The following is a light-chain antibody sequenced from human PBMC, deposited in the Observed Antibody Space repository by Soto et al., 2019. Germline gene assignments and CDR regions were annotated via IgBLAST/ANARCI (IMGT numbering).Light chain of an antibody. V-gene: IGKV4-1*01. CDR2: GAS. CDR3: QQYYSIPFT. J-gene: IGKJ2*01. Sequence: DFVMTQAPDSLAVSLGERATINCKSSQSVLYNSNNKNHLGWFQQKPGHPPKLLIYGASFRPSGVHDRVSGSGSGTDFTLPLSSLQAEDVAVYYCQQYYSIPFTFGQGTKLAI. CDR1: QSVLYNSNNKNH.